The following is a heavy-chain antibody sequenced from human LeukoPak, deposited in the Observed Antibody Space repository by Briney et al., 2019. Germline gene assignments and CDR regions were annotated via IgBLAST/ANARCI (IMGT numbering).Heavy chain of an antibody. Sequence: GGSLRLACAASGFTFSSYAMSWVRQAPGKGLEWVSAISGSGGSTYYADSVKSRFTISRDNSKNTLYLQMNSLRAEDTAVYYCANPLGALDYWGQGTLVTVSS. V-gene: IGHV3-23*01. J-gene: IGHJ4*02. CDR3: ANPLGALDY. CDR1: GFTFSSYA. D-gene: IGHD1-26*01. CDR2: ISGSGGST.